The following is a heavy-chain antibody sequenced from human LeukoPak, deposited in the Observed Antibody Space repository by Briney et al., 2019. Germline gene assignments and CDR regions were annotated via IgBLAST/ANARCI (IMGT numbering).Heavy chain of an antibody. CDR2: IYYTGNT. CDR1: GGSISSGGYS. Sequence: SQTLSLTCAVSGGSISSGGYSWSWIRQAPGKAMEFIAYIYYTGNTYFNPSLKSRVTISVDTSKNQFSLKLKSVTAADTAVYYCARVLAAAGNNWFDPWGQGTLDTVSS. J-gene: IGHJ5*02. D-gene: IGHD6-13*01. V-gene: IGHV4-30-4*07. CDR3: ARVLAAAGNNWFDP.